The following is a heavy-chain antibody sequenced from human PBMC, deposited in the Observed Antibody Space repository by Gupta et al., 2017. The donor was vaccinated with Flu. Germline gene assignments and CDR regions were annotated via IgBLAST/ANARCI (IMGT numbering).Heavy chain of an antibody. J-gene: IGHJ6*03. Sequence: VSVMSGSGSSIYYADSVKGRFTISRDNSKNTLYLQMNSLRAEDTAVYYCAKDSRYCSGGSCYSGYYDYYYMDVWSKGTTVTVSS. V-gene: IGHV3-23*01. D-gene: IGHD2-15*01. CDR2: MSGSGSSI. CDR3: AKDSRYCSGGSCYSGYYDYYYMDV.